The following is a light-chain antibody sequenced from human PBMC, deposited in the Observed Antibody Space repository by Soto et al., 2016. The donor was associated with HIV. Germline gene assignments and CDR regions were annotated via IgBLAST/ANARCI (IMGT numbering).Light chain of an antibody. Sequence: SYVLTQPPSVSVAPGQTARITCGGNNIGTKSVHWYHQKSGQAPVLVVYDDTDWPSGIPARFSGSNSGNTATLTISRVEAGDEADYYCQVWDTTDHYVFGTGTRVTVL. J-gene: IGLJ1*01. CDR3: QVWDTTDHYV. CDR2: DDT. V-gene: IGLV3-21*02. CDR1: NIGTKS.